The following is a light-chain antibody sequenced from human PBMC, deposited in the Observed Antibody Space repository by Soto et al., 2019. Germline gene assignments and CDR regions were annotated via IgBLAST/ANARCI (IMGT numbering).Light chain of an antibody. CDR2: KAS. CDR3: QQYNSYPWT. Sequence: DIQMTQSPSTLSASVGDRVTITCRASQSISSWLAWYQQKPGKNPKVLIYKASSLESGVPSRFSVSGSGTEFTLTISSLQPDDFATYYCQQYNSYPWTFGQGTKVEIK. V-gene: IGKV1-5*03. CDR1: QSISSW. J-gene: IGKJ1*01.